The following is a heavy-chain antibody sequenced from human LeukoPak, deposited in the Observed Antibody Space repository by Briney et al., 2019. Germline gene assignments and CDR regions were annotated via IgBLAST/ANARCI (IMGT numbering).Heavy chain of an antibody. J-gene: IGHJ3*02. CDR1: GYTFSNYC. CDR2: INPKSGGT. CDR3: ARDGVYSTNFDAFDI. V-gene: IGHV1-2*02. D-gene: IGHD6-13*01. Sequence: GGSVNVSCRTSGYTFSNYCMHWVRQAPGQGPEWMGWINPKSGGTDYAQRFQGRVTMTRDTSISTAYMELSGLRSDDTAVYYCARDGVYSTNFDAFDIWGQGTMVTVSS.